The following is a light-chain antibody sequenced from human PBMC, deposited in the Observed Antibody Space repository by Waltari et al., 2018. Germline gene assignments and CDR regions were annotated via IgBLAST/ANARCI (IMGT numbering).Light chain of an antibody. CDR1: QSVSSY. V-gene: IGKV3-11*01. J-gene: IGKJ4*01. CDR3: QQRSNWPPALT. CDR2: DAS. Sequence: EIVLTQSPATLSLSPGERATLSCRASQSVSSYLACYQQKPGQAPRLLINDASTRATCIPARFSGRGSGTDFTLTISSLAPEDFAIYDCQQRSNWPPALTFGGGTKVEIK.